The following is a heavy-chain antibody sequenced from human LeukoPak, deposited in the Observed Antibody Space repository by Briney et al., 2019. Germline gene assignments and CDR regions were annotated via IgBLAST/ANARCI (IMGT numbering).Heavy chain of an antibody. CDR2: ISYDGSDK. Sequence: HPGGSLRLSCAASGFTFSNSAMHWVRQAPGKGLEWMTFISYDGSDKYYADAAKGRFTISRGNSKNTLYLEMSSLGLQDTAVYYCTEERDRDGYFRYWGQGTLVTVSS. CDR3: TEERDRDGYFRY. V-gene: IGHV3-30-3*02. CDR1: GFTFSNSA. D-gene: IGHD2-8*01. J-gene: IGHJ4*02.